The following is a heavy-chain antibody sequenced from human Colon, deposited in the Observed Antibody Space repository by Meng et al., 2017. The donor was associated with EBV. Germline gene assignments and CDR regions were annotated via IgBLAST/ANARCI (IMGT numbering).Heavy chain of an antibody. Sequence: EVQLVESGGALVQPGGSLRLSCAVSGFTFSRYWMHWVRQVPGKGLVWVSRINENGGITTYADSVRGRFTISRDNTKNTLYLEMNSLRAEDTAAYFCSRDLAGPYDDWGQGTLVTVSS. V-gene: IGHV3-74*03. CDR1: GFTFSRYW. J-gene: IGHJ4*02. CDR2: INENGGIT. CDR3: SRDLAGPYDD.